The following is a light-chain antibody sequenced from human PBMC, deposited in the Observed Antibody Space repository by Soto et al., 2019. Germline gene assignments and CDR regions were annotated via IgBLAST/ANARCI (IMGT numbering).Light chain of an antibody. Sequence: DIQMTQSPSPLSASVGDRVYITCRTSQSINTFLNWYQAKPGKAPKFLIYSVSSLQSGVPSRFSGSGSGTDFTLTINSLQPEDFATYYCQQGYTSSITFGQGTRLEIK. CDR2: SVS. J-gene: IGKJ5*01. CDR3: QQGYTSSIT. V-gene: IGKV1-39*01. CDR1: QSINTF.